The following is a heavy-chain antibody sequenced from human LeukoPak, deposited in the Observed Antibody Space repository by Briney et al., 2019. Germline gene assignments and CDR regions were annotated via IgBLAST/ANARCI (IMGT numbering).Heavy chain of an antibody. J-gene: IGHJ4*02. Sequence: PGGSLRHSCAASGFTFDDYGMSWVRQAPGKGLEWVSGINWNGGSTGYADSVKGRFTISRDNAKNSLYLQMNSLRAEDTALYYCARGLYYYDSSGYYYLGYWGQGTLVTVSS. V-gene: IGHV3-20*04. CDR2: INWNGGST. CDR1: GFTFDDYG. D-gene: IGHD3-22*01. CDR3: ARGLYYYDSSGYYYLGY.